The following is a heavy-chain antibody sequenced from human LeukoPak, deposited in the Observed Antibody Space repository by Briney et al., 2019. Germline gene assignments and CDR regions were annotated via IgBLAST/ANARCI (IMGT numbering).Heavy chain of an antibody. J-gene: IGHJ4*02. CDR2: ISSSSSYI. CDR3: ARDLGANVPATAPIDY. V-gene: IGHV3-21*01. CDR1: GFTFSSYS. D-gene: IGHD2-2*01. Sequence: KPGGSLRLSCAASGFTFSSYSMNWVRQAPGKGVEWVSSISSSSSYIYYADSVRGRFTISRDNAKNSLYLQMNSLRAEDTAVYYCARDLGANVPATAPIDYWDQGTLVTVSS.